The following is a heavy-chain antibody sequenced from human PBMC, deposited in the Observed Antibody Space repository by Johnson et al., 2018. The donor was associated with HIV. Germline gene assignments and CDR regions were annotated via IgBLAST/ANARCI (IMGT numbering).Heavy chain of an antibody. V-gene: IGHV3-30-3*01. CDR1: GFTFSSYA. CDR3: ARGLTLTDAFDI. Sequence: QVQLVESGGGLVKPGGSLRLSCAASGFTFSSYAMHWVRQAPYKGLEWVAVISYDGSNKYYADSVKGRFTISRDNSKNTLYLQMNSLRAEDTAVYYCARGLTLTDAFDIWCQGTLVTVSS. D-gene: IGHD3-9*01. CDR2: ISYDGSNK. J-gene: IGHJ3*02.